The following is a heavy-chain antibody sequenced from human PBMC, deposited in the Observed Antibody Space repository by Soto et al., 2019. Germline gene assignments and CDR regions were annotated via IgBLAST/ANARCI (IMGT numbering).Heavy chain of an antibody. J-gene: IGHJ5*02. Sequence: QVQLQQWGAGLLKPSETLSLTCAVYGGSFSGYYWSWIRQPPGKGLEWIGEINHSGSTNYNPSIKSRVTISVDTSKNQFSLKLSSVTAADTAVYYCARGGGYCSGGSCGTNWFDPWGQGTLVTVSS. CDR2: INHSGST. CDR1: GGSFSGYY. CDR3: ARGGGYCSGGSCGTNWFDP. V-gene: IGHV4-34*01. D-gene: IGHD2-15*01.